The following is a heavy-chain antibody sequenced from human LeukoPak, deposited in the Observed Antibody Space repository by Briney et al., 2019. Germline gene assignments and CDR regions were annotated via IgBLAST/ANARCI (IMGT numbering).Heavy chain of an antibody. J-gene: IGHJ4*02. CDR3: ARIGYGDYSDY. D-gene: IGHD4-17*01. CDR1: GGSFSGYY. CDR2: INHSGST. Sequence: SETLSLTCAVSGGSFSGYYWSWIRQPPGKGLEWIGEINHSGSTNYNPSLKSRVTISVDTSKNQFSLKLSSVTAADTAVYYCARIGYGDYSDYWGQGTLVTVSS. V-gene: IGHV4-34*01.